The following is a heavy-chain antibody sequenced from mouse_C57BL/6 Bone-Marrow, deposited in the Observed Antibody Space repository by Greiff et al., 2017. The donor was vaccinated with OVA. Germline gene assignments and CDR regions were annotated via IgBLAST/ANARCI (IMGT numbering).Heavy chain of an antibody. CDR3: ARSLTVTFDY. V-gene: IGHV5-17*01. D-gene: IGHD2-3*01. J-gene: IGHJ2*01. Sequence: DVQLVESGGGLVKPGGSLKLSCAASGFTFSDYGMHWVRQAPEKGLEWVAYISSGSSTIYYADTVKGRFTISRDNAKNTLFLQMTSLRSEDTAMYYCARSLTVTFDYWGQGTTLTVSS. CDR1: GFTFSDYG. CDR2: ISSGSSTI.